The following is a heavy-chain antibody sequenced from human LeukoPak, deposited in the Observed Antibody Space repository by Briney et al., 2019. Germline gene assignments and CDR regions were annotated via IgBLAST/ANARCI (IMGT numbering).Heavy chain of an antibody. V-gene: IGHV3-11*01. CDR3: AREEAGSYSYYFDY. J-gene: IGHJ4*02. CDR1: GFTFSDYC. CDR2: ISSSGSTI. Sequence: GGSLRLSCAASGFTFSDYCMSWIRQAPGKGLEWVSYISSSGSTIYYADSVKGRFTISRDNAKNSLYLQMNSLRAEDTALYYCAREEAGSYSYYFDYWGQGTLVTVSS. D-gene: IGHD1-26*01.